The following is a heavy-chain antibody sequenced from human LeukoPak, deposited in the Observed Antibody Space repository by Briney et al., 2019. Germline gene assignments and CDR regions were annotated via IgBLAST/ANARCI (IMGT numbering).Heavy chain of an antibody. CDR3: ARGHDYGDPSAI. V-gene: IGHV4-59*01. J-gene: IGHJ4*02. D-gene: IGHD4-17*01. CDR2: IYYSGST. Sequence: PSETLSLTCIVSGGXISSYYWSWIRQPPGKGLEWIGYIYYSGSTNYNPSLKSRITMSVDTSKNQFSLKLSSVTAADTAVYYCARGHDYGDPSAIWGQGTLVTVSS. CDR1: GGXISSYY.